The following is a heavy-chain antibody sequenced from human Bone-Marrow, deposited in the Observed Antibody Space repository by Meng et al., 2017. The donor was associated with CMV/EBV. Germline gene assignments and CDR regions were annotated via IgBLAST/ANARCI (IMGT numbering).Heavy chain of an antibody. CDR2: IYPGDSET. CDR1: GYSFTSYL. V-gene: IGHV5-51*01. J-gene: IGHJ4*02. CDR3: ARQLYSYGYYYFDY. D-gene: IGHD5-18*01. Sequence: GESLKISCKGSGYSFTSYLIGWVRQMAGKGLEWVGIIYPGDSETRYSPSFQGQVTIPADKPISTAYLQWSSLKASETAMYYCARQLYSYGYYYFDYWGQGTLVTVSS.